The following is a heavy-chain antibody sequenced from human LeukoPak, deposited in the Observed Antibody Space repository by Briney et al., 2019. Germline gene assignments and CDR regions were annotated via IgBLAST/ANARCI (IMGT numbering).Heavy chain of an antibody. J-gene: IGHJ4*02. CDR1: GFTFSSYA. Sequence: PGGSLRLSCAASGFTFSSYAMSWVRQAPGKGLEWVSAISGSGGSTYYADSVKGRFTISRDNSKNTLYLQMNSLRAEDTAVYYRAKDLDDSSGYYYSGGDYWGQGTLVTVSS. CDR3: AKDLDDSSGYYYSGGDY. CDR2: ISGSGGST. V-gene: IGHV3-23*01. D-gene: IGHD3-22*01.